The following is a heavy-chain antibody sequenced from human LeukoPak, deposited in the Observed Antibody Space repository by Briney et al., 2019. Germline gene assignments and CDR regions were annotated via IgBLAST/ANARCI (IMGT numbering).Heavy chain of an antibody. Sequence: GGSLRLSCAASGFTFSTYAMHWVRQAPGKGLEWVAVISYDGSNKYYADSVKGRFTISRDNSKNTLFLQMNSLRAEDTAVYYCAKGQGGYIEATSFDYWGQGTLVTVSS. J-gene: IGHJ4*02. D-gene: IGHD5-12*01. CDR3: AKGQGGYIEATSFDY. CDR1: GFTFSTYA. CDR2: ISYDGSNK. V-gene: IGHV3-30*18.